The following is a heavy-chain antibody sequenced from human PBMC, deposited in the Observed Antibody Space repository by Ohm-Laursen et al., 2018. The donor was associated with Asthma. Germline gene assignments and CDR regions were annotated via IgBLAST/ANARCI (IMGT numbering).Heavy chain of an antibody. V-gene: IGHV7-4-1*02. CDR3: AWARNGSQGKLYYFDY. CDR1: GYTFTSYA. J-gene: IGHJ4*02. CDR2: INTNTGNP. D-gene: IGHD3-10*01. Sequence: AASVKVSCKASGYTFTSYAMNWVRQAPGQGLEWMGWINTNTGNPTYAQGFTGRFVFSLDTSVSTAYLQISSLKAEDTAVYYCAWARNGSQGKLYYFDYWGQGTLVTVSS.